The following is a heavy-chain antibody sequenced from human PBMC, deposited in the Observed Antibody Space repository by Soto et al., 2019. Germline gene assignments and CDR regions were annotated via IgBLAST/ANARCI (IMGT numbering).Heavy chain of an antibody. V-gene: IGHV4-39*01. CDR2: IYYTGTT. CDR3: ARLHGYGGYEYWFDP. Sequence: PSETLSLTCTVSGASIGSSAYFWGWIRQPPGKGLEWIGTIYYTGTTLYNPSLKSRITMSVDTSKKQFFLRLNSVTDADSAVYCCARLHGYGGYEYWFDPGGQGTLVTVS. J-gene: IGHJ5*02. D-gene: IGHD5-12*01. CDR1: GASIGSSAYF.